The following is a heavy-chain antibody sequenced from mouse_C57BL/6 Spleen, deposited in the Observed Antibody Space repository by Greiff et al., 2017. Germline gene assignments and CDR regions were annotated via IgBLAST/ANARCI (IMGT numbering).Heavy chain of an antibody. Sequence: EVKLQESGPGLVKPSQSLSLTCSVTGYSITSGYYWNWIRQFPGNKLEWMGYISYDGSNNYNPSLKNRISITRDTSKNQFFLKLNSVTTEDTATYYCASGDLPGDFDYWGQGTTLTVSS. CDR3: ASGDLPGDFDY. V-gene: IGHV3-6*01. CDR1: GYSITSGYY. J-gene: IGHJ2*01. D-gene: IGHD2-1*01. CDR2: ISYDGSN.